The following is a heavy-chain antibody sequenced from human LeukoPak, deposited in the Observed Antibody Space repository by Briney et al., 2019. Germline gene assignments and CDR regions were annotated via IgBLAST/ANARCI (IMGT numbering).Heavy chain of an antibody. J-gene: IGHJ3*02. V-gene: IGHV3-66*01. CDR2: IYSGGST. CDR1: GLTVSSNY. D-gene: IGHD4-17*01. Sequence: GGSLRLSCAASGLTVSSNYMSWVRQAPGKGLEWVSVIYSGGSTYYADSVKGRFTISRDNSKNTLYLQMNSLRAEDTAVYYCARFLRTSDAFDIWGQGTMVTVSS. CDR3: ARFLRTSDAFDI.